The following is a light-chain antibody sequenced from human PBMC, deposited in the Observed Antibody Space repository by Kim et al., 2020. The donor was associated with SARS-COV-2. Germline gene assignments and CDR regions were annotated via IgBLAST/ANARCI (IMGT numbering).Light chain of an antibody. CDR3: QTWGPGFRV. V-gene: IGLV4-69*01. CDR1: SGHSTYP. Sequence: QLVLSQSPSASASLGASVQLTCTLSSGHSTYPIAWHQQQSEKGPRYLLMMHSDGSHTRGDGIPDRFSGSSSGTERYLTISSLQSDDEADYYCQTWGPGFRVFGGGTKLTVL. J-gene: IGLJ3*02. CDR2: MHSDGSH.